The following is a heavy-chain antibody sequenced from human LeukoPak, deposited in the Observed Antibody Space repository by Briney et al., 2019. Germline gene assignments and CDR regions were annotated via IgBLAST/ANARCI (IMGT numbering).Heavy chain of an antibody. CDR3: ARAGRYYYDSSGYYNRYNWFDP. Sequence: PSETLSLTCTVSGGSISSGGYYWSWIRQHPGKGLEWIGYIYYSGSTYYNPSLKSRVTISVDTSKNQFSLKLSSVTAADTAVYYCARAGRYYYDSSGYYNRYNWFDPWGQGTLVTVSS. CDR2: IYYSGST. D-gene: IGHD3-22*01. J-gene: IGHJ5*02. CDR1: GGSISSGGYY. V-gene: IGHV4-31*03.